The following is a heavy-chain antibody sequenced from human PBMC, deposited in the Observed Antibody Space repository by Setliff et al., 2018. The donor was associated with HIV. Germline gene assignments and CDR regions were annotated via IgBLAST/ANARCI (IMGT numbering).Heavy chain of an antibody. D-gene: IGHD6-13*01. Sequence: PGGSLRLSCAASGFTFSSYWMHWVRQAPGKGLVWVSRINSDGSSTSYADSVKGRFTISRDNAKNTLYLQMNSLRAEDTAVYYCARAGLYSSSWHYYYYYMDVWGKGTTVTVSS. CDR2: INSDGSST. CDR3: ARAGLYSSSWHYYYYYMDV. V-gene: IGHV3-74*01. CDR1: GFTFSSYW. J-gene: IGHJ6*03.